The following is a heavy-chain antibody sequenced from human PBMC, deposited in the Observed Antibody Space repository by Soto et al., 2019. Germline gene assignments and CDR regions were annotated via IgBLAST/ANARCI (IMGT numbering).Heavy chain of an antibody. V-gene: IGHV1-2*02. Sequence: SAKVACKACGYRFTCYYRRWVRQSPGQGLEWMGWINPNSGGTNYAQKFQGSVTMTRETSISTAYMELSRLRSDDTAVYYCASYCRGGSCYICHDAFDIWGQRTMVTVSS. CDR1: GYRFTCYY. CDR3: ASYCRGGSCYICHDAFDI. D-gene: IGHD2-15*01. J-gene: IGHJ3*02. CDR2: INPNSGGT.